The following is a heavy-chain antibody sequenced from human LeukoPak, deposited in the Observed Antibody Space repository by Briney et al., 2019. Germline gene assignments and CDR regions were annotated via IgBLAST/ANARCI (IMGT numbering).Heavy chain of an antibody. V-gene: IGHV1-2*02. Sequence: ASVKVSCKASEYTFTDYYIHWVRQAPGQGLEWMGWINPNTGGTNYAQKFQGRVTMSRDTSINTAYMELSRLRSDDTAVYHCARGALYGSGPYYNVYYFDYWGQGTLVIVSS. CDR2: INPNTGGT. J-gene: IGHJ4*02. D-gene: IGHD3-10*01. CDR1: EYTFTDYY. CDR3: ARGALYGSGPYYNVYYFDY.